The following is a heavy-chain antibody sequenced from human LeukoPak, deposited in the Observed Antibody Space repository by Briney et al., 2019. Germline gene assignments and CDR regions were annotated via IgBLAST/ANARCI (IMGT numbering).Heavy chain of an antibody. CDR1: GFTVSSNY. D-gene: IGHD3-22*01. V-gene: IGHV3-53*01. J-gene: IGHJ3*02. CDR2: IYSGGST. CDR3: AREYYDNSGGEDAFDI. Sequence: SGGSLRLSCAASGFTVSSNYMNWVRQAPGKGLEWVSVIYSGGSTFYADSVEGRFTISRDNSNNTLYLQMNSLRAEDTAMYYCAREYYDNSGGEDAFDIWGPGTMVAVSS.